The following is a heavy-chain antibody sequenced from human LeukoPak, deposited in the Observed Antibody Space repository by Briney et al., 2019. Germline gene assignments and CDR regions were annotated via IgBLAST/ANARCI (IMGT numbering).Heavy chain of an antibody. CDR1: GFTFSSYW. V-gene: IGHV3-7*01. CDR3: AKDPIVVVIKGYFDY. Sequence: GGSLRLSCAASGFTFSSYWMSWVRQAPGKGLEWVANIKQDGSEKYYVDSVKGRFTISRDNAKNTLYLQMNSLRAEDTAVYYCAKDPIVVVIKGYFDYWGQGTLVTVSS. J-gene: IGHJ4*02. CDR2: IKQDGSEK. D-gene: IGHD3-22*01.